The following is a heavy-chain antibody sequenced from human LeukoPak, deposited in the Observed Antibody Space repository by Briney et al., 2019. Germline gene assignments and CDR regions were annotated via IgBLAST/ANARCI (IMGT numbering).Heavy chain of an antibody. D-gene: IGHD5-24*01. V-gene: IGHV1-18*01. CDR2: ISTYNGNT. CDR1: GYTFTSHG. CDR3: ARAVLGDGYNLFWSY. J-gene: IGHJ4*02. Sequence: ASVKVSCKASGYTFTSHGISWVRQAPGQGLEWMGWISTYNGNTNYAQKLQGRVSMTTDTSTSTAYMDLRSLRSDDTAVYYCARAVLGDGYNLFWSYWGQGTLVTVSS.